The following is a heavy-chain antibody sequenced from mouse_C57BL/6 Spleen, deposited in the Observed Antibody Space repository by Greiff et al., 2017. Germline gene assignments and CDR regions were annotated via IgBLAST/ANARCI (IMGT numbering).Heavy chain of an antibody. CDR1: GYTFTSYW. CDR2: IHPNSGST. V-gene: IGHV1-64*01. J-gene: IGHJ3*01. Sequence: QVQLQQPGAELVKPGASVKLSCKASGYTFTSYWMHWVKQRPGQGLEWIGMIHPNSGSTNYNEKFKSKATLTVDKSSSTAYMQLSSLASEYSAVYYCAREGTGTRFAYWGQGTLVTVSA. CDR3: AREGTGTRFAY. D-gene: IGHD4-1*01.